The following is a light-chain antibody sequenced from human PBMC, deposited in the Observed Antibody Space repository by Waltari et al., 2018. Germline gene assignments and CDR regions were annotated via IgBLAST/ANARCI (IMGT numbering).Light chain of an antibody. CDR2: AAS. Sequence: DIQMTQSPSSLSASVGDRVTITCRASQTISSYLNWYQQKPGKAPKFLIYAASSLRSGVPSRFSGSRSGTEFTLTISSLQPEDCATYYCQQTFSTQTTFGQGTRLELK. V-gene: IGKV1-39*01. J-gene: IGKJ5*01. CDR1: QTISSY. CDR3: QQTFSTQTT.